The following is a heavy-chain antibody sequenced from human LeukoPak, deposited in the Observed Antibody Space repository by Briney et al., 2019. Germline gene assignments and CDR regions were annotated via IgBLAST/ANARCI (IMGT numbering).Heavy chain of an antibody. CDR3: ARGRNYYGSGEIDY. V-gene: IGHV3-13*01. Sequence: GGSLRLSCAASGFTFSSYDMHWVRQATGKGLEWVSAIGTAGDTYYPGSVKGRFTISRENAKNSLYLQMNSLRAGDTAVYYCARGRNYYGSGEIDYWGQGTLVTVSS. CDR1: GFTFSSYD. D-gene: IGHD3-10*01. CDR2: IGTAGDT. J-gene: IGHJ4*02.